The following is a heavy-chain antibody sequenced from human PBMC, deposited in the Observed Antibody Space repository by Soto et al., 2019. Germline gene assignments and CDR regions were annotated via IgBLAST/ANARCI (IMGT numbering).Heavy chain of an antibody. D-gene: IGHD6-19*01. Sequence: ASVKVSCKASGYTFTNYAIHWVRQAPGQRLEWMGWINAGNGNTRYSQKFQGRVTISRDTSASTAYMELSSLRSEDTAMYFCARSGYSSGWYHWYFDFWGRGTLVTVSP. CDR2: INAGNGNT. J-gene: IGHJ2*01. V-gene: IGHV1-3*01. CDR1: GYTFTNYA. CDR3: ARSGYSSGWYHWYFDF.